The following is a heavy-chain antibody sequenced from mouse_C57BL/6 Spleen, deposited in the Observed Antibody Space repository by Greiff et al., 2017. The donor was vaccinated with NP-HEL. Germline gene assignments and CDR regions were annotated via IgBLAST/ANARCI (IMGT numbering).Heavy chain of an antibody. CDR2: IDPSDSYT. V-gene: IGHV1-69*01. CDR3: ARNSYFDY. J-gene: IGHJ2*01. CDR1: GYTFTSYW. Sequence: QVQLQQPGAELVMPGASVKLSCKASGYTFTSYWMHWVKQRPGQGLEWIGEIDPSDSYTNYNQKFKGESTLTVDKSSSTAYMQLSSLTSEDSAVYYCARNSYFDYWGQGTTLTVSS.